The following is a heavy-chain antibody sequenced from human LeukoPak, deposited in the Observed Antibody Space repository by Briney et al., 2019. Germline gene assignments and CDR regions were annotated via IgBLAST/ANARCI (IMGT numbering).Heavy chain of an antibody. CDR2: ISYDGSNK. CDR3: AKSSYYDSSGFYREYYFDY. J-gene: IGHJ4*02. D-gene: IGHD3-22*01. V-gene: IGHV3-30-3*02. Sequence: GGSLRLSCAASGFTFSSYAMHWVRQAPGKGLEWVAVISYDGSNKYYADSEKGRFTIFRDNSKNTLYLQMNSLRAGDTAVYYCAKSSYYDSSGFYREYYFDYWGQGALVPVSS. CDR1: GFTFSSYA.